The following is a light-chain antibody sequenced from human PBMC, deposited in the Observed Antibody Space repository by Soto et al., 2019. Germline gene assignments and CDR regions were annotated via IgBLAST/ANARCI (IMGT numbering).Light chain of an antibody. J-gene: IGLJ2*01. CDR3: GTWDTSLSIGV. CDR1: SSNIENNY. Sequence: QSVLTQPPSVSAAPGQKVTISCSGSSSNIENNYVSWYQQLPGTAPKLLIYDNDKRPSGIPDRFSGSKSGTSATLGITGLQTGDEADYYCGTWDTSLSIGVFGGGTKLTVL. CDR2: DND. V-gene: IGLV1-51*01.